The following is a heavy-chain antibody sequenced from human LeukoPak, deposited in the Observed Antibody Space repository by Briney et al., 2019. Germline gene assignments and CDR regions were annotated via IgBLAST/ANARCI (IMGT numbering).Heavy chain of an antibody. J-gene: IGHJ4*02. CDR1: GGSISSGSYY. CDR3: ARVHSSGYPIHAHFDY. CDR2: IYTSGST. Sequence: SETLSLTCTVSGGSISSGSYYWSWIRQPAGKGLEWIGRIYTSGSTNYNPSLKSRVTISVDKSKNQFSLKLSSVTAADTAVYYCARVHSSGYPIHAHFDYWGQGTLVTVSS. V-gene: IGHV4-61*02. D-gene: IGHD3-22*01.